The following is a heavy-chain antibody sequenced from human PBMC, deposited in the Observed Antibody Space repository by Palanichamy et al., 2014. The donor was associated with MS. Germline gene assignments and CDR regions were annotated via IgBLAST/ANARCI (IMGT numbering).Heavy chain of an antibody. D-gene: IGHD1-26*01. V-gene: IGHV1-18*01. CDR3: ARDYSIQVGATNGQLDW. CDR2: ISAYNGDT. CDR1: GYTFTHYG. Sequence: QVQLVQSGAEVKNPGASVKVSCKASGYTFTHYGISWVRQAPGQGLEWMGWISAYNGDTNYAQKFQGRVTMTTDTSTNTAYMELRSLRSDDTALYYCARDYSIQVGATNGQLDWWGQGTLVSVSS. J-gene: IGHJ4*02.